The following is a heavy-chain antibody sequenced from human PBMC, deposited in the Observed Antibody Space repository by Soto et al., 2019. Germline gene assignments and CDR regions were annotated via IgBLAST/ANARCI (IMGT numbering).Heavy chain of an antibody. D-gene: IGHD2-2*01. J-gene: IGHJ4*02. CDR2: IYPGDSDT. CDR1: GYSFTSYW. Sequence: PGESLKISCKGSGYSFTSYWIGWVRQMPGKGLEWMGIIYPGDSDTRYSPSFQGQVTISADKSISTAYLQWSSLKASDTAMYYCARALRYCSSTSCSHYFDYWGQGTLVTVSS. V-gene: IGHV5-51*01. CDR3: ARALRYCSSTSCSHYFDY.